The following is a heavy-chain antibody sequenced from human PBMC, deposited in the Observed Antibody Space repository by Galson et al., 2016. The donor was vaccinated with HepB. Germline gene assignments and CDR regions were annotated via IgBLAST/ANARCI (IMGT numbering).Heavy chain of an antibody. CDR2: IIPIFGTP. J-gene: IGHJ4*02. CDR1: GGTFRIYA. CDR3: ARDRAYSQDS. D-gene: IGHD4-11*01. V-gene: IGHV1-69*13. Sequence: SVKVSCKASGGTFRIYAITWVRQAPGQGLEWMGGIIPIFGTPHYAQKFQGRVTITADESTSTAYMELSSLRSEDTAMYYCARDRAYSQDSWGQGTLVTVAS.